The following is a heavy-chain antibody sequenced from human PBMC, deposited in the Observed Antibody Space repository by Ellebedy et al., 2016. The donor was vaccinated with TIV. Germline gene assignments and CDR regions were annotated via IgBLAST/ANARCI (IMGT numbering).Heavy chain of an antibody. J-gene: IGHJ6*02. CDR2: IYYSGST. Sequence: GSLRLSXTVSGGSISSYYWSWIRQPPGKGLEWIGYIYYSGSTNYNPSLKSRVTISVDMSKNQFSLKLSSVTAADTAVYYCARAEGTETTVTNYGMDVWGQGTTVTVSS. D-gene: IGHD4-17*01. CDR1: GGSISSYY. CDR3: ARAEGTETTVTNYGMDV. V-gene: IGHV4-59*01.